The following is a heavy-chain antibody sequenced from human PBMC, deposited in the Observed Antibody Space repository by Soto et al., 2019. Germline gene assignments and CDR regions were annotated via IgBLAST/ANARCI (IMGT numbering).Heavy chain of an antibody. Sequence: PSETLSLTCAVYGGSFSGYYWSWIRQPPGKGLEWIGEINHSGSTNYNPSLKSRVTISVDTSKNQFSPKLSSVTAADTAVYYCARRNGYSSRAFDPWGQGTLVTVSS. CDR2: INHSGST. D-gene: IGHD6-13*01. CDR3: ARRNGYSSRAFDP. V-gene: IGHV4-34*01. CDR1: GGSFSGYY. J-gene: IGHJ5*02.